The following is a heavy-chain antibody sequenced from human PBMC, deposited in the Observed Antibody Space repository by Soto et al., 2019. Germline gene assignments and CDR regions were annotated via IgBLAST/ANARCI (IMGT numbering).Heavy chain of an antibody. Sequence: PGGSLRLSCVASGFTFNKYALAWVRQAPGRGLEWVSAISGSGASTYDADSVKGRFTISRDNSNNTLYLQMNNLRAEDTAIYNNAKTPGVITVITSLDHWGQGTQFPVS. CDR2: ISGSGAST. J-gene: IGHJ4*02. CDR1: GFTFNKYA. CDR3: AKTPGVITVITSLDH. D-gene: IGHD3-16*01. V-gene: IGHV3-23*01.